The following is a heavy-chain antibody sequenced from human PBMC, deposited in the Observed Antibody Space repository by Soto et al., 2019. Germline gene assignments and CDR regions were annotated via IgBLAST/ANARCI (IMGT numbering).Heavy chain of an antibody. J-gene: IGHJ6*02. CDR3: AREYQLLLDYYYYGMDV. Sequence: PGGSLRLSCAASGFTFSSYGMHWVRQAPGKGLEWVAVIWYDGSNKYYADSVKGRFTISRDNSKNTLYLQMNSLRAEDTAVYYCAREYQLLLDYYYYGMDVWGQGTTVTVSS. CDR1: GFTFSSYG. CDR2: IWYDGSNK. D-gene: IGHD2-2*01. V-gene: IGHV3-33*01.